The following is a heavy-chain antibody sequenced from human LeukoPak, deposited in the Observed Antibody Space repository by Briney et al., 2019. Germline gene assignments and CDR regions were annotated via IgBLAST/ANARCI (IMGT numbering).Heavy chain of an antibody. CDR2: ISYDGSNK. V-gene: IGHV3-30*19. CDR1: GFTFSSYG. D-gene: IGHD5/OR15-5a*01. CDR3: ARDPLSSTYFDY. J-gene: IGHJ4*02. Sequence: GGSLRLSCAASGFTFSSYGMHWVRQAPGKGLEWVAVISYDGSNKYYADSVKGRFTIFRDNSKNTLYLQMNSLRAEDTALYYCARDPLSSTYFDYWGQGTLVTVSS.